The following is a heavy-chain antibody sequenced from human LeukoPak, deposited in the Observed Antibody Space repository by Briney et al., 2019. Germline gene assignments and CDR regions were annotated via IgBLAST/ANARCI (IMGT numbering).Heavy chain of an antibody. J-gene: IGHJ4*02. D-gene: IGHD3-22*01. V-gene: IGHV1-18*01. CDR2: ISAYNGNT. CDR3: AREPPASWSSGQRLDY. Sequence: ASVKVSCKASGYTFTSYGISWVRQARGQGLEWMGWISAYNGNTNYAQKLQGRVTMTTDTSTSTAYMELRSLRSDDTAVYYCAREPPASWSSGQRLDYWGQGTLVTVSS. CDR1: GYTFTSYG.